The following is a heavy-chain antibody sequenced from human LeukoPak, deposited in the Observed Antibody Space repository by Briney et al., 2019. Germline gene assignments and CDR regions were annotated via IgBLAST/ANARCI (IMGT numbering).Heavy chain of an antibody. CDR2: IKQDGSER. D-gene: IGHD7-27*01. CDR3: AGVPGDESPSVY. V-gene: IGHV3-7*04. Sequence: HPGGSLRLSCAASGFTFSTYWMSWVRQAPGKGLEWVANIKQDGSERYYVDSVKGRFTISRDNAKNSLYLQMNSLRAEDTAVYYCAGVPGDESPSVYWGQGTLVTISS. J-gene: IGHJ4*02. CDR1: GFTFSTYW.